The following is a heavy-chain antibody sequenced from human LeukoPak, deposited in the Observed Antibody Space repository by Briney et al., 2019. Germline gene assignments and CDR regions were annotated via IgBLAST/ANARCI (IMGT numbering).Heavy chain of an antibody. CDR3: ATDQRYAFDY. Sequence: PGGSLRLSCATSGFSFTDYPMNWVRQAPGKGLDWISNIRTTAEGAKYAYYADPVKGRVTISRDDGKNTLYLHMNSLRDDDTAVYYCATDQRYAFDYWGQGILVTVSS. V-gene: IGHV3-48*02. J-gene: IGHJ4*02. CDR2: IRTTAEGAKYA. D-gene: IGHD3-9*01. CDR1: GFSFTDYP.